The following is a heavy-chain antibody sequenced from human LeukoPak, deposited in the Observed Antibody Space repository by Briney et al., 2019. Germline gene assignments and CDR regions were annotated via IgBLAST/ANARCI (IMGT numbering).Heavy chain of an antibody. V-gene: IGHV1-2*06. CDR3: ARAYSNTDGFDI. CDR2: INPNSGDT. D-gene: IGHD4-11*01. J-gene: IGHJ3*02. CDR1: GYTFTGYH. Sequence: VASVKVSCTASGYTFTGYHMHWVRQAPGQGLEWMGRINPNSGDTNYAQKFQGRVTMTRDTSISTAYMELSSLRSEDTALYYCARAYSNTDGFDIWGQGTMVTVSS.